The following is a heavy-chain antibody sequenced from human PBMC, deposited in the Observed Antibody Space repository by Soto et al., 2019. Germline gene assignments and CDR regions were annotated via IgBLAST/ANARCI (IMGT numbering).Heavy chain of an antibody. CDR1: GFIFADYV. CDR2: ISWNSGSM. CDR3: AKAPYGDYYYNYYMDV. J-gene: IGHJ6*03. V-gene: IGHV3-9*01. D-gene: IGHD4-17*01. Sequence: EVQLVESGGGLVQPGRSLRLSCAASGFIFADYVMHWVRQTGKGLEWVSGISWNSGSMGYADSVKGRFTISRDNAKNSLYLQMDSLRAEDTALYYCAKAPYGDYYYNYYMDVWGKGTTVTVSS.